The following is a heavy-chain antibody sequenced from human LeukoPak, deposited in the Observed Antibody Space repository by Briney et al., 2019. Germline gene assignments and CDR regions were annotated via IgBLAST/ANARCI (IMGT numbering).Heavy chain of an antibody. CDR3: ARGHYYGDNWFDP. Sequence: PSETLSLTCTVSGGSISSGSYYWSWIRQPAGKGLEWIGRIYTSGSTNYNPSLKSRVTISVDTSKNQFSLKLSSVTAADTAVYYRARGHYYGDNWFDPWGQGTLVTVSS. V-gene: IGHV4-61*02. J-gene: IGHJ5*02. CDR2: IYTSGST. D-gene: IGHD4-17*01. CDR1: GGSISSGSYY.